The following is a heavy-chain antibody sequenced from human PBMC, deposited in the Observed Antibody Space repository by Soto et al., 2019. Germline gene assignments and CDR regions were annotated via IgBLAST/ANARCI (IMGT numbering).Heavy chain of an antibody. D-gene: IGHD6-6*01. V-gene: IGHV1-18*01. CDR3: ASDLRRYSSSSSFTLVHYFDH. Sequence: ASVKVSCKASGYTFTNYGFSWVRQAPGQGLGWMGWISGYNGNTKYAEKFQGRVTMTTDTSTSTAYMELSSLRSEDTAVYYCASDLRRYSSSSSFTLVHYFDHWGQGTLVTVSS. CDR2: ISGYNGNT. CDR1: GYTFTNYG. J-gene: IGHJ4*02.